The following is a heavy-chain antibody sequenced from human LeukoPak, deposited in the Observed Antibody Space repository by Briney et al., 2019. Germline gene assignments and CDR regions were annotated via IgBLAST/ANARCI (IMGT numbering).Heavy chain of an antibody. CDR3: ARATYDFWSGYPYYFDY. CDR2: IYHSGST. D-gene: IGHD3-3*01. Sequence: SETLSLTCAVSGGSISSGGYSWSWIRQPPGKGLEWIGYIYHSGSTYYNPSLKSRVTISVDRPKNQFSLKLSSVTAADTAVYYCARATYDFWSGYPYYFDYWGQGTLVTVSS. J-gene: IGHJ4*02. CDR1: GGSISSGGYS. V-gene: IGHV4-30-2*01.